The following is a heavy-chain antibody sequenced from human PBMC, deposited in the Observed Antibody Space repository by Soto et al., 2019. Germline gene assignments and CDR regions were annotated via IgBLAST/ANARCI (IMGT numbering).Heavy chain of an antibody. Sequence: QVQLVQSGAEVKKPGASVKVSCKASGYTFTSYGISWVRQAPGQGLEWMGWISAYNGNTNYAQKLQGRVTMTTDTSTSTAYMGLRNLRSDDTAVYYCAGDPPDRGGWYAGFDPWGQGTLVTVSS. D-gene: IGHD6-19*01. J-gene: IGHJ5*02. CDR2: ISAYNGNT. CDR3: AGDPPDRGGWYAGFDP. CDR1: GYTFTSYG. V-gene: IGHV1-18*01.